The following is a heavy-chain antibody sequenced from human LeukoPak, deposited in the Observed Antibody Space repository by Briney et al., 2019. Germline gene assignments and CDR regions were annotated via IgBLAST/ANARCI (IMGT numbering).Heavy chain of an antibody. Sequence: PSETLSLTCSVSGGSISSSSYYWGWIRQPPGKGLEWIGSIYYSGTTYYNPSLISRVTISVYTSKNQFSLKLSSVTAADTAVYYYARHYGGWPNYFDYWGQGTLVSVSS. J-gene: IGHJ4*02. CDR3: ARHYGGWPNYFDY. D-gene: IGHD6-19*01. CDR1: GGSISSSSYY. V-gene: IGHV4-39*01. CDR2: IYYSGTT.